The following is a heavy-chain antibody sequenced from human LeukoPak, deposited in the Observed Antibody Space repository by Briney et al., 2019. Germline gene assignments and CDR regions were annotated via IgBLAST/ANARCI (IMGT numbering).Heavy chain of an antibody. D-gene: IGHD3-3*01. Sequence: ASVKVSCKVSGYTLTELSMHWVRQAPGKGLEWMGGFDPEDGETIYAQKFQGRVTMTEDTSTDTAYMELSSLRSEDTAVYYCATLRFLEWPKRRWFDPWGQGTLVTVSS. CDR3: ATLRFLEWPKRRWFDP. CDR2: FDPEDGET. V-gene: IGHV1-24*01. CDR1: GYTLTELS. J-gene: IGHJ5*02.